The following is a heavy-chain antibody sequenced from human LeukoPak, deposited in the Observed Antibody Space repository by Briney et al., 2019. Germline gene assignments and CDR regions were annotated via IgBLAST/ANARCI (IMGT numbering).Heavy chain of an antibody. J-gene: IGHJ4*02. CDR3: TRGDPFGSGPSPAYFDY. CDR2: IYSGGST. CDR1: GFTVSSNY. Sequence: GGSLRLFCAASGFTVSSNYRSWVRQAPGKGLEWVSVIYSGGSTYYADSVKGRFTISRDNSKNTLYLQMNSLRAEDTAVYYCTRGDPFGSGPSPAYFDYWGQGTLVTVSS. V-gene: IGHV3-53*01. D-gene: IGHD3-10*01.